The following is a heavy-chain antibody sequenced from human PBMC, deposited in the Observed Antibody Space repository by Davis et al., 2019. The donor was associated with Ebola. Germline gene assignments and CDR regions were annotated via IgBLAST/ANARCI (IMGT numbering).Heavy chain of an antibody. CDR2: INYSGGT. CDR1: GGSLSGYY. D-gene: IGHD3-9*01. CDR3: ARSHSDWFLPFDY. V-gene: IGHV4-34*01. Sequence: SETLSLTCAVYGGSLSGYYWSWIRQPPGKGLEWIGEINYSGGTKYNPSLKSRVIISADTSKNQFSLRLSSVTAADTVVYYCARSHSDWFLPFDYWGQGTLATVSS. J-gene: IGHJ4*02.